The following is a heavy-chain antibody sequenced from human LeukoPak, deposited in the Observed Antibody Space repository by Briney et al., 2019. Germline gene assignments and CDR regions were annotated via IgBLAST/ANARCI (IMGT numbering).Heavy chain of an antibody. CDR3: AGRDY. D-gene: IGHD1-26*01. CDR2: IYTSGST. V-gene: IGHV4-4*07. J-gene: IGHJ4*02. CDR1: GGSISSYY. Sequence: SETLSLTCTVSGGSISSYYWSWIRQPAGKGLEWIGVIYTSGSTTYNPSPKSRVTMSVDKSKNQFSLKLTSVTAADTAVYYCAGRDYWGQGTLVTVSS.